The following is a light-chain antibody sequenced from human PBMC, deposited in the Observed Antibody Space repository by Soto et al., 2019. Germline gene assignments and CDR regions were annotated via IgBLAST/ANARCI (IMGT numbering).Light chain of an antibody. CDR2: DVS. V-gene: IGLV2-11*01. CDR1: SSDVGFYNY. J-gene: IGLJ2*01. Sequence: QSALTQPRSVSGSPGQSVTISCTGTSSDVGFYNYVSWYQQHPGKAPKLMIYDVSGRPSGVPDRFSGSKSGNTASLTISGLQAEDEAEYYCCSYAGSHTVIFGGGTKLTVL. CDR3: CSYAGSHTVI.